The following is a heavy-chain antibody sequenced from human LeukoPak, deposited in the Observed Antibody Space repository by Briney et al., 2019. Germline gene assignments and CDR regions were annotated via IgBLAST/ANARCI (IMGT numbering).Heavy chain of an antibody. Sequence: PGGSLRLSCAASGFTVSSNYMSWVRQAPGKGLEWVSVIYSGGSTYYADSVKGRFTISRDNSKNTLYLQMNSLRAEDTAVYYCARIRGSHYYYYYMDVWGKGTTVTVPS. J-gene: IGHJ6*03. CDR3: ARIRGSHYYYYYMDV. D-gene: IGHD1-26*01. CDR1: GFTVSSNY. V-gene: IGHV3-53*01. CDR2: IYSGGST.